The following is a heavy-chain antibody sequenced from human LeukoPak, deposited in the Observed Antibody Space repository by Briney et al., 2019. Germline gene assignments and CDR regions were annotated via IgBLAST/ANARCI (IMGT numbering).Heavy chain of an antibody. V-gene: IGHV1-8*01. CDR3: ARRYKNVVVPGYYMDV. Sequence: ASVMVSCKASGYTFTSYDINWVRQATGQGPEWMGWMNPNSGNTGYAQEFQGRVTMTRNTSISTAYMELSSLTSEDTAVYYCARRYKNVVVPGYYMDVWGKGTTVTVSS. CDR2: MNPNSGNT. CDR1: GYTFTSYD. J-gene: IGHJ6*03. D-gene: IGHD2/OR15-2a*01.